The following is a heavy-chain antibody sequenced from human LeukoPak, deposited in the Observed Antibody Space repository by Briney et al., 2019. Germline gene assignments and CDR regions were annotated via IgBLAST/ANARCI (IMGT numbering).Heavy chain of an antibody. Sequence: SETLSLTCAVSGGSISSGGYSWSWIRQPPGKGLEWIGYTYHSGSTYYNPSLKSRVTISVDRSKNQFSLKLSSVTAADTAVYYCARNYYDSSGYYFRGDYYFDYWGQGTLVTVSS. CDR2: TYHSGST. V-gene: IGHV4-30-2*01. CDR1: GGSISSGGYS. D-gene: IGHD3-22*01. J-gene: IGHJ4*02. CDR3: ARNYYDSSGYYFRGDYYFDY.